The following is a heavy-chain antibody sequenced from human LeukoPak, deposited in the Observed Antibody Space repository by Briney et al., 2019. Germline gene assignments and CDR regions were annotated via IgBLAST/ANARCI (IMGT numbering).Heavy chain of an antibody. CDR1: GFTFSSYS. CDR3: ARGYLDCGGDCSDY. D-gene: IGHD2-21*02. CDR2: ISSSSSYI. J-gene: IGHJ4*02. Sequence: GGSLRLSCAASGFTFSSYSMNWVRQAPGKGLEWVSSISSSSSYIYYADSVKGRFTISRDNAKNSLYLQVNSLRAEDTAVYYCARGYLDCGGDCSDYWGQGTLVTVSS. V-gene: IGHV3-21*01.